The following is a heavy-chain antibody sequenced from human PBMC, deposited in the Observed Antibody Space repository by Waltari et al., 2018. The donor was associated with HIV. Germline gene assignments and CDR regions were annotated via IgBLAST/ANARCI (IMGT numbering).Heavy chain of an antibody. Sequence: EVQLVESGGGLVQPGGSLRLSCAASGFTFSSYWMNWVRQAPGKGLVWVSRINSDGSSTSYADSVKGRFTISRDNAKNTLYLQMNSLRAEDTAVYYCARDGPRGVSLYYYGMDVWGQGTTVTVSS. J-gene: IGHJ6*02. CDR3: ARDGPRGVSLYYYGMDV. V-gene: IGHV3-74*01. D-gene: IGHD3-10*01. CDR2: INSDGSST. CDR1: GFTFSSYW.